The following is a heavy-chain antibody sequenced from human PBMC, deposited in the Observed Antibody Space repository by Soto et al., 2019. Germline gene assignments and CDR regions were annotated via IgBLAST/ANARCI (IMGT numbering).Heavy chain of an antibody. CDR2: IIPIFGTA. CDR1: GGTFSSYA. D-gene: IGHD5-12*01. J-gene: IGHJ4*02. Sequence: VKVSCKASGGTFSSYAISWVRQAPGQGLEWMGGIIPIFGTANYAQKFQGRVTMTEDESTNTAYMELSSLRSEDTAVYYCARGLVPTVVATIDFDYWGQGTLVTVSS. CDR3: ARGLVPTVVATIDFDY. V-gene: IGHV1-69*01.